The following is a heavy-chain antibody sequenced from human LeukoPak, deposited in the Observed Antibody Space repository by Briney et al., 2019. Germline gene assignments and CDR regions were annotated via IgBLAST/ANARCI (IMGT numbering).Heavy chain of an antibody. V-gene: IGHV3-13*01. Sequence: GGSLRLSCAASGFTFSSYDMHWVRQATGKGLEWVSAIGTAGDTYYPGSVKGRFTISRENAKNSLYLQMNSLRAGDTAVYYCARARYYYDSSGFPHYYFDYWGQGTLATVSS. CDR2: IGTAGDT. D-gene: IGHD3-22*01. CDR3: ARARYYYDSSGFPHYYFDY. J-gene: IGHJ4*02. CDR1: GFTFSSYD.